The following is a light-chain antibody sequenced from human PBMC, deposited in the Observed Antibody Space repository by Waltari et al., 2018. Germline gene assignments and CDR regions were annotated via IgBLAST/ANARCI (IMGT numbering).Light chain of an antibody. CDR1: QSVLYSSNNNNY. V-gene: IGKV4-1*01. Sequence: DIVMTQSPASLAVSLGEGAPINCKSSQSVLYSSNNNNYLAWYQQKPGQPPKLLIYWASTRESGVPDRFSGSGSGTDFTLTISSLQAEDVAVYYCQQYYSLWTFGQGTKVEIK. CDR2: WAS. CDR3: QQYYSLWT. J-gene: IGKJ1*01.